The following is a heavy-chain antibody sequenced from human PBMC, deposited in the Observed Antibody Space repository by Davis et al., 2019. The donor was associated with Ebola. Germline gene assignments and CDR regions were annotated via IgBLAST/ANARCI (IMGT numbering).Heavy chain of an antibody. Sequence: GESLKISCAASGFTFSNYAMSWVRQAPGKGLEWVSAISGSGGSTYYADSVKGRFTISRDNSKNTPYLQMNSLRAEDTAVYYCAKDSEQLVPYFDYWGQGTLVTVSS. J-gene: IGHJ4*02. D-gene: IGHD6-6*01. V-gene: IGHV3-23*01. CDR2: ISGSGGST. CDR1: GFTFSNYA. CDR3: AKDSEQLVPYFDY.